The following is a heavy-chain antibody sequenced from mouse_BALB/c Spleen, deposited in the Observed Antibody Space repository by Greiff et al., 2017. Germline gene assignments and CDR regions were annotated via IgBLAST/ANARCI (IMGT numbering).Heavy chain of an antibody. CDR2: IRLKSNNYAT. V-gene: IGHV6-6*02. J-gene: IGHJ1*01. CDR1: GFTFSNYW. Sequence: EVKLEESGGGLVQPGGSMKLSCVASGFTFSNYWMNWVRQSPEKGLEWVAEIRLKSNNYATHYAESVKGRFTISRDDSKSSVYLQMNNLRAEDTGIYYCTRNYGYGWYFDVWGAGTTVTVSS. D-gene: IGHD1-2*01. CDR3: TRNYGYGWYFDV.